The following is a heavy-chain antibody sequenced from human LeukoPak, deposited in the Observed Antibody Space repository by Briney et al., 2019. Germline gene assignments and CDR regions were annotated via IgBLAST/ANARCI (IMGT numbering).Heavy chain of an antibody. D-gene: IGHD5-18*01. CDR3: AKGERGYSYGSSLDY. Sequence: GGSLRLSCAASEFSVGSNYMTWVRQAPGKGLEWVSLIYSGGSTYYADSVKGRFTISRDNSKNTLYPQMNSLRAEDTAVYYCAKGERGYSYGSSLDYWGQGTLVTVSS. CDR1: EFSVGSNY. J-gene: IGHJ4*02. V-gene: IGHV3-66*02. CDR2: IYSGGST.